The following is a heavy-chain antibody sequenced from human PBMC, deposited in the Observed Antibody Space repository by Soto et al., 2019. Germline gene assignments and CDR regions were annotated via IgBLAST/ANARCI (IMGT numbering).Heavy chain of an antibody. CDR2: IYY. V-gene: IGHV4-39*07. Sequence: SETLSLTCTVSGGSISSSSYYWGWIRQPPGKGLEWIGSIYYNPSLRSRISISMDKSNNQFSLNLSSVTAAGTAVYYCARGSFVTHYYYYHMDVWGKGTPVTVSS. J-gene: IGHJ6*03. CDR1: GGSISSSSYY. CDR3: ARGSFVTHYYYYHMDV. D-gene: IGHD2-21*02.